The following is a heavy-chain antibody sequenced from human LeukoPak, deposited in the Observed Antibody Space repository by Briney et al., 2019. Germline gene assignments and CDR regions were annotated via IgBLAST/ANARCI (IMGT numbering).Heavy chain of an antibody. Sequence: GGSLRLSCAASGFTFSHHWMAWVRQAPGKGLEWVANIKQDGGEEYYVDSVMGRFTISRDNARNSLYLQINSLRAEDTAVYYCARDGLGTFGHWGQGTLVTVSS. CDR1: GFTFSHHW. D-gene: IGHD3-16*01. J-gene: IGHJ1*01. CDR3: ARDGLGTFGH. V-gene: IGHV3-7*01. CDR2: IKQDGGEE.